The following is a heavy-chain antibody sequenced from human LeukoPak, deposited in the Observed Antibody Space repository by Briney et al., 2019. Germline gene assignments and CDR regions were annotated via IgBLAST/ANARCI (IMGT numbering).Heavy chain of an antibody. CDR2: INSDGSST. D-gene: IGHD6-6*01. Sequence: GGSLRLSCAASGFTFSSYWMHWVRQAPEKGLVWVSRINSDGSSTTYADSVKGRFTISRDNAKNTLYLQMNSPKAEDTAVYYCASLFLCYGCSRSSDAINIWGQGTMVTVSS. V-gene: IGHV3-74*01. CDR3: ASLFLCYGCSRSSDAINI. J-gene: IGHJ3*02. CDR1: GFTFSSYW.